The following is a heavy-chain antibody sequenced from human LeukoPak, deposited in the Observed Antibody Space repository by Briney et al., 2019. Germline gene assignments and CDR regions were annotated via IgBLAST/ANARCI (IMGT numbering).Heavy chain of an antibody. CDR3: ARGCSSTSCYAAFDP. CDR2: ISYDGSNK. J-gene: IGHJ5*02. D-gene: IGHD2-2*01. V-gene: IGHV3-30-3*01. Sequence: GGSLRLSCAASGFTFSSYAMRWVRQAPGKGLEWVAVISYDGSNKYYADSVKGRFTISRDNSKNTLYLQMNSLRAEDTAVYYCARGCSSTSCYAAFDPWGQGTLVTVSS. CDR1: GFTFSSYA.